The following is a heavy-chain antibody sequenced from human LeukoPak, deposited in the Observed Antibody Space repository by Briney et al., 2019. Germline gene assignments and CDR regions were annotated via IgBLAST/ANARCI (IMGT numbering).Heavy chain of an antibody. CDR1: GFIFSSYG. D-gene: IGHD4-17*01. Sequence: GGSLRLSCAASGFIFSSYGMHWVRQAPGKRLEWVAVIWYDGSKKYYADSVKGRFTISRDNSKNTLYPQMDSLRAEDTAVYYCAREDTGRLDYWGQGTLVTVSS. CDR2: IWYDGSKK. CDR3: AREDTGRLDY. V-gene: IGHV3-33*01. J-gene: IGHJ4*02.